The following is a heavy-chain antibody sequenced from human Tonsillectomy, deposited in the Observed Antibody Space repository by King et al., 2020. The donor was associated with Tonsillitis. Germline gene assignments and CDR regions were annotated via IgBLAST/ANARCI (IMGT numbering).Heavy chain of an antibody. V-gene: IGHV4-38-2*01. CDR1: GYSISNGYY. CDR3: ARPGYNGDWMVPLDY. J-gene: IGHJ4*02. D-gene: IGHD1-14*01. CDR2: ISHSGSA. Sequence: VQLQESGPRLVKPSETLSLTCDVFGYSISNGYYWGWIRQPPGKGLEWIGSISHSGSACYNPSLKSRVSISVDTSKNQFSLKLTSVTAADTAVYFCARPGYNGDWMVPLDYWGQGILVTVSA.